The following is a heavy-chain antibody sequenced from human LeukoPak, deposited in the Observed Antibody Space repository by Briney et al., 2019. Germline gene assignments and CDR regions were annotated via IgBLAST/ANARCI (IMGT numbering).Heavy chain of an antibody. CDR3: AKESGKFDY. J-gene: IGHJ4*02. Sequence: RGSLRLSCVASGLPIADFAMHWVRQAPGKGLEWVSLISGDGVSTFYADSVKGRFSISRDNSKNSLYLEMTSLRTEDAAMYYCAKESGKFDYWGQGTLVAVSS. CDR2: ISGDGVST. V-gene: IGHV3-43*02. CDR1: GLPIADFA.